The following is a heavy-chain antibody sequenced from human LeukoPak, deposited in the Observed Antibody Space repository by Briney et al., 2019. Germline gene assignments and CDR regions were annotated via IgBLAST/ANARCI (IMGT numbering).Heavy chain of an antibody. CDR1: GFTFSNYW. V-gene: IGHV3-74*01. Sequence: PGGSLRLSCVASGFTFSNYWIHWVRQAPGRGLLWVSRINIDGASTIYAGSVKGRFTISRDNAKNTLYLQMNSLRAEDTAVYYCARENGANRRALDVWGPGTRVTVSS. CDR3: ARENGANRRALDV. D-gene: IGHD4/OR15-4a*01. CDR2: INIDGAST. J-gene: IGHJ3*01.